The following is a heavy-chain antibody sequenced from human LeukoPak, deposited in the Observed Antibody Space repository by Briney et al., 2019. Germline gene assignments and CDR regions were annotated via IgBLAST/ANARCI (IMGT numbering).Heavy chain of an antibody. CDR1: GFTFSSYG. CDR2: IWYDGSNK. D-gene: IGHD1-14*01. Sequence: GRSLRLSCAASGFTFSSYGMHWVRQAPGKGLEWVAVIWYDGSNKYYADSVKGRFTISRDNSKNTLYLQMNSLRAEDTAVYYCLTPAGWVNYWGQGTLVTVSS. J-gene: IGHJ4*02. CDR3: LTPAGWVNY. V-gene: IGHV3-33*01.